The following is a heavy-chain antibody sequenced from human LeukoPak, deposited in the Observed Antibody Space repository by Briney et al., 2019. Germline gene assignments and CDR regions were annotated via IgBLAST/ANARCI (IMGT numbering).Heavy chain of an antibody. CDR1: GYTFTGYY. Sequence: GASVKVSCKASGYTFTGYYMHWVRQAPGQGLEWMGWINPNSGGTNYAQKFQGRVTMTRDTSISTAYMELSRLRSDDTAVYYCARDFGYFDWLFKLGGAFDIWGQGTMVTVSS. D-gene: IGHD3-9*01. V-gene: IGHV1-2*02. CDR2: INPNSGGT. CDR3: ARDFGYFDWLFKLGGAFDI. J-gene: IGHJ3*02.